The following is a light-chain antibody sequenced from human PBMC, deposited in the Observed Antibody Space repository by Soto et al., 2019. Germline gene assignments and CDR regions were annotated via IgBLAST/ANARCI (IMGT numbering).Light chain of an antibody. J-gene: IGLJ1*01. CDR3: CSDAGTYTYV. CDR1: SSDVGGYTY. V-gene: IGLV2-11*01. Sequence: QSALTQPRSVSGSPGQSVTISCTGTSSDVGGYTYVSWYQQHPGKAPKLVIYDVSERPSGVPDRFSGSKSGNTASLTISGLQAEDEADYYCCSDAGTYTYVFGTGTKVTVL. CDR2: DVS.